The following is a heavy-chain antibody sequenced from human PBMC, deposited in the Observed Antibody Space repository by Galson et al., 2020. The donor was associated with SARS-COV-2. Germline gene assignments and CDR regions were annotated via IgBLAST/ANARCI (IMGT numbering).Heavy chain of an antibody. CDR3: ARGAGYIKKWGIDN. D-gene: IGHD5-18*01. J-gene: IGHJ4*02. CDR2: VSSTANYI. Sequence: TGGSLRLSCAASGFNFSSFTMNWVRQAPGKGLEWVSSVSSTANYIHYAVSVRGRVTISRDNAQHPLFLQMTSLGDEDPATNYCARGAGYIKKWGIDNWGRGTRVTVSS. V-gene: IGHV3-21*01. CDR1: GFNFSSFT.